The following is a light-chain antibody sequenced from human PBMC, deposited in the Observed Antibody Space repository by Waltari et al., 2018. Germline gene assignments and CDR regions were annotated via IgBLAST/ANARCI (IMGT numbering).Light chain of an antibody. Sequence: SYELTQPPSLSVSPGQTARITGSGDAMPQNYVYWFQQQSGQAPALIIYEDSKRPSGNPERFSGSSSGTMATLTISGAQVDDEADYYCYSTDNSDNQKGAFGGGTKLTVL. CDR2: EDS. V-gene: IGLV3-10*01. J-gene: IGLJ2*01. CDR1: AMPQNY. CDR3: YSTDNSDNQKGA.